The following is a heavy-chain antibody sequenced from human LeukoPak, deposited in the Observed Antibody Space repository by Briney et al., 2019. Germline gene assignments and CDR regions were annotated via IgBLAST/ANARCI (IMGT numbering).Heavy chain of an antibody. J-gene: IGHJ4*02. V-gene: IGHV3-7*01. D-gene: IGHD3-22*01. Sequence: GGSLRLSCAASGFTFSSYWMSWARQAPGKGLEWVANIKQDGSEKYYVDSVKGRFTISRDNAKNSLYLQMNSLRAEDTAVYYCARDYYDSSGYYLFDYWGQGTLVTVSS. CDR2: IKQDGSEK. CDR3: ARDYYDSSGYYLFDY. CDR1: GFTFSSYW.